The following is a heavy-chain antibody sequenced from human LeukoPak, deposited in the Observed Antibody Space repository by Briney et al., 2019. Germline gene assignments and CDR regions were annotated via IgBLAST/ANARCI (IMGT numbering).Heavy chain of an antibody. CDR2: IYYSGST. CDR1: GGSISSYY. J-gene: IGHJ4*02. D-gene: IGHD2-15*01. CDR3: ASGYCSGGSCSFDY. Sequence: SETLSLTCTVSGGSISSYYWSWIRQPPGKGLEWIGYIYYSGSTYYNPSLKSRVTISVDTSKNQFSLKLSSVTAADTAVYYCASGYCSGGSCSFDYWGQGTLVTVSS. V-gene: IGHV4-59*08.